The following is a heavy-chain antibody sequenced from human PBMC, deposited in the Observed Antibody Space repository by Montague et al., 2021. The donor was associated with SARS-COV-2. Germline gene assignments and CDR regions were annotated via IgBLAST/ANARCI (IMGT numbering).Heavy chain of an antibody. V-gene: IGHV4-34*01. CDR2: INHSGST. CDR1: GGSFSGYY. CDR3: ARGDIVVVPAALGIAFYYYYYMDV. J-gene: IGHJ6*03. Sequence: SETLSLTCAVYGGSFSGYYWSWIRQPPGKGLEWIGEINHSGSTNCNPSLKSRVTISVDTSKNQFSLKLSSVTAADTAVYYCARGDIVVVPAALGIAFYYYYYMDVWGKGTTVTVSS. D-gene: IGHD2-2*01.